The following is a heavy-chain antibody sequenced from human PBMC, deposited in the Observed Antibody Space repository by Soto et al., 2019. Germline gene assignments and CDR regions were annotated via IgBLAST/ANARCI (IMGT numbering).Heavy chain of an antibody. Sequence: SETLSLTCTVSGGSVSSGSYYWSWIRQPPGKGLEWIGYIYYSGSTNYNPSLKSRVTISVDTSKNQFSLKLSSVTAADTAVYYCASIYCSSTSCPQDRPYYYYYGMDVWGQGTTVTVSS. CDR3: ASIYCSSTSCPQDRPYYYYYGMDV. J-gene: IGHJ6*02. D-gene: IGHD2-2*01. V-gene: IGHV4-61*01. CDR2: IYYSGST. CDR1: GGSVSSGSYY.